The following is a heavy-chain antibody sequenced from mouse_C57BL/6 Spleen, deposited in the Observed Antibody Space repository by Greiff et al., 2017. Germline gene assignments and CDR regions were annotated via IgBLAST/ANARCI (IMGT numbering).Heavy chain of an antibody. CDR2: INPSNGGT. D-gene: IGHD3-2*02. CDR3: ARYSSGYVDWYVDV. J-gene: IGHJ1*03. V-gene: IGHV1-53*01. Sequence: QVQLQQPGPELVKPGASVKLSCKASGYTFTSYWMHWVKQRPGQGLEWIGNINPSNGGTKYNEKFKSKATLTVDKSSSTAYMQHSSLTSEDSAVYYCARYSSGYVDWYVDVWGTGTTVTVSS. CDR1: GYTFTSYW.